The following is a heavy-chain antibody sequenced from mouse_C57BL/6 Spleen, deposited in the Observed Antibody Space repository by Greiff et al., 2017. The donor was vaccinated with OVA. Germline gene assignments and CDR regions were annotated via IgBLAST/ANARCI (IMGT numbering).Heavy chain of an antibody. Sequence: VQLQQSGAELVKPGASVKISCKASGYAFSSYWMNWVKQRPGKGLEWIGQIYPGDGDTNYNGKFKGKATLTADKSSSTAYMQLSSLTSEDSAVYFCARFGDYDVDYAMDYWGQGTSVTVSS. D-gene: IGHD2-4*01. CDR1: GYAFSSYW. CDR3: ARFGDYDVDYAMDY. CDR2: IYPGDGDT. V-gene: IGHV1-80*01. J-gene: IGHJ4*01.